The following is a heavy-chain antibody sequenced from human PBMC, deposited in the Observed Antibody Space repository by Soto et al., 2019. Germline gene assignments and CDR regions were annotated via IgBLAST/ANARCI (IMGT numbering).Heavy chain of an antibody. J-gene: IGHJ4*02. CDR1: GASVSSETHF. CDR3: VREDMSGTYYFDY. D-gene: IGHD1-26*01. CDR2: VYHSGTT. V-gene: IGHV4-61*01. Sequence: SETLSLTCRVSGASVSSETHFWSWIRQPPGKGLEWIGYVYHSGTTNSNPSLKSRVTISAEKSKNQFSLRLNSVTAADTAVYYCVREDMSGTYYFDYWGQGTLVTVSS.